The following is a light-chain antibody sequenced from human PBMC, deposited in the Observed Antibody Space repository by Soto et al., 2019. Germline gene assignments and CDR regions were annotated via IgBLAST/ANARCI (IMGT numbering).Light chain of an antibody. CDR3: QQYNNWPPWT. V-gene: IGKV3-15*01. CDR2: GAS. Sequence: EIVMTQSPATLSVSPGERATLSCRASQSVSSNLARYQQKTGQAPRLLIYGASTRATGVPARFSGSGSGTEFTLTISSLQSEDFVVYYCQQYNNWPPWTFGQGTKVEI. CDR1: QSVSSN. J-gene: IGKJ1*01.